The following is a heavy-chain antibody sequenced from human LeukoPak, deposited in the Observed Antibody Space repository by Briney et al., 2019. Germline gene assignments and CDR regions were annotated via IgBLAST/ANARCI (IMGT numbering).Heavy chain of an antibody. CDR1: GFNFNGYA. CDR2: INGNGATT. CDR3: VRHPDLQYYYDSTNYGIDP. V-gene: IGHV3-23*01. D-gene: IGHD3-22*01. J-gene: IGHJ5*02. Sequence: PGGSLRLSCAASGFNFNGYAMSWIRQAPGKGLDWVSTINGNGATTYYADSVKDRFTISRDNSKDILHLQMNSLRVEDTAIYYCVRHPDLQYYYDSTNYGIDPWGQGALVTVSS.